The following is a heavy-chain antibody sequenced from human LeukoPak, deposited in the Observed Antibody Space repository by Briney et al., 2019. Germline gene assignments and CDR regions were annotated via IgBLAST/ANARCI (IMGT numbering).Heavy chain of an antibody. D-gene: IGHD2-2*01. V-gene: IGHV1-18*01. CDR2: ISAYNGNT. Sequence: ASVKVSCTASGYTFTSYGISWVRQAPGQGLEWMGWISAYNGNTNYAQKLQGRVTMTTDTSTSTAYMELRSLRSDDTAVYYCARDRPVVPAATGYYYGMDVWGQGTTVTVSS. CDR3: ARDRPVVPAATGYYYGMDV. J-gene: IGHJ6*02. CDR1: GYTFTSYG.